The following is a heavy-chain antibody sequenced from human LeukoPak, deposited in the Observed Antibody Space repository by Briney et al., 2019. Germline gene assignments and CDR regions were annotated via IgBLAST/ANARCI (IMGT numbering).Heavy chain of an antibody. CDR2: ISAYNGNT. CDR1: GGTFSSYA. CDR3: ARDSMDNWNYGDY. D-gene: IGHD1-20*01. Sequence: ASVKVSCKASGGTFSSYAISWVRQAPGQGLEWMGWISAYNGNTNYAQKLQGRVTMTTDTSTSTAYMELRSLRSDDTAVYYCARDSMDNWNYGDYWGQGTLVTVSS. J-gene: IGHJ4*02. V-gene: IGHV1-18*01.